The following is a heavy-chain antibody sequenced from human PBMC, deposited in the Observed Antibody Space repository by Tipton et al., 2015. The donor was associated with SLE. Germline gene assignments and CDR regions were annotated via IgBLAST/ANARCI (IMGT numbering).Heavy chain of an antibody. Sequence: QLVQSGAVVKKPGASVKVSCKASGYTFTGYYMHWVRQAPGQGLEWMGWIDPNTGDTNYAQKFQGRVTMTRDTSISTAYMELSRLRSDDTAVHYCARGGVAATFYYYYAMYVWGQGTTVTVSS. CDR3: ARGGVAATFYYYYAMYV. V-gene: IGHV1-2*02. D-gene: IGHD2-15*01. CDR2: IDPNTGDT. J-gene: IGHJ6*02. CDR1: GYTFTGYY.